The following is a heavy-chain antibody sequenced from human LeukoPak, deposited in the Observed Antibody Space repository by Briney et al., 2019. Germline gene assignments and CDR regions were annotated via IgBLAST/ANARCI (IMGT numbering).Heavy chain of an antibody. D-gene: IGHD4-23*01. J-gene: IGHJ4*02. CDR2: IIAYDGDT. V-gene: IGHV1-18*01. Sequence: GASVKVSCKASGYTFTGYGISWVRQAPGQGLEWMGWIIAYDGDTNYAQKLQDRVTMTTDTSTSTAYMELRGLRSDDTAVYYCARDYGGTFYDYWGPGTLVTVSS. CDR1: GYTFTGYG. CDR3: ARDYGGTFYDY.